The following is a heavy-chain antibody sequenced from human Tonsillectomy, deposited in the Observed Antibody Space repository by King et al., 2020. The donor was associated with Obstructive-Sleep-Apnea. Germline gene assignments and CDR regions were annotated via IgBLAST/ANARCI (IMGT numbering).Heavy chain of an antibody. Sequence: QLQESGPGLVKPSETLSLTCIVSGGSITNYYWSWIRQPPGKGLEWIGFIHYTGSTRYNPSLKSRDTISVDTSKNQFSLKLSSVTAADTADYYCARHFGSGTYPFDYWGQGTLVTVSS. J-gene: IGHJ4*02. CDR1: GGSITNYY. CDR2: IHYTGST. CDR3: ARHFGSGTYPFDY. V-gene: IGHV4-59*08. D-gene: IGHD3-10*01.